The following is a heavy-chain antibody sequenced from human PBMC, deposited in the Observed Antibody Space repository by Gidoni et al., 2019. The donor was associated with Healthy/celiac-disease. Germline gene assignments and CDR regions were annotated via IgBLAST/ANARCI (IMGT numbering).Heavy chain of an antibody. CDR3: ARAPLYSSSWYKRPATFDY. CDR1: GGSISSGGYY. Sequence: QVQLQESGPGLVTPSQTLSLTCTVSGGSISSGGYYWSWIRQHPGKGLEWIGYIYYSGSTYYNPSLKSRVTISVDTSKNQFSLKLSSVTAADTAVYYCARAPLYSSSWYKRPATFDYWGQGTLVTVSS. V-gene: IGHV4-31*03. CDR2: IYYSGST. J-gene: IGHJ4*02. D-gene: IGHD6-13*01.